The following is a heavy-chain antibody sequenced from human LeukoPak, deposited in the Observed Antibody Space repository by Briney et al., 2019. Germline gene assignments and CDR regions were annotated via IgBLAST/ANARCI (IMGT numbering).Heavy chain of an antibody. V-gene: IGHV3-64*01. J-gene: IGHJ4*02. CDR1: GFTFSSYA. D-gene: IGHD3-3*01. CDR3: ARRVDDFWSGYYDY. CDR2: ISSNGGST. Sequence: GGSLRLSWAASGFTFSSYAMPWVRQAPGKGLEYVSAISSNGGSTYYANSVKGRFTISRDNSKNTLYLQMGSLRAEDMAVYYCARRVDDFWSGYYDYWGQGTLVTVSS.